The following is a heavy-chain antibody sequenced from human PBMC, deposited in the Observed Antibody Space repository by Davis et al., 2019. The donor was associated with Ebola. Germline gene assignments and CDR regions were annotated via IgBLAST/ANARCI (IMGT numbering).Heavy chain of an antibody. D-gene: IGHD5-18*01. J-gene: IGHJ6*04. CDR1: GGSISSYY. CDR2: IYYSGST. Sequence: PSETLSLTCTVSGGSISSYYWSWIRQPPGKGLEWIGYIYYSGSTNYNPSLKSRVTISVDTSKNQFSLKLSSVTAADTAVYYCAREDVDTAMVVGYGMDVWGKGTTVTVSS. CDR3: AREDVDTAMVVGYGMDV. V-gene: IGHV4-59*01.